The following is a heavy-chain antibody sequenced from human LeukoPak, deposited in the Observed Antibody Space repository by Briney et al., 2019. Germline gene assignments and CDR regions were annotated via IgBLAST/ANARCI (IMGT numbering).Heavy chain of an antibody. J-gene: IGHJ4*02. D-gene: IGHD3-22*01. CDR2: ISYDGSNK. V-gene: IGHV3-30*03. CDR3: ARREEYYYDSSGYYPDY. CDR1: GFTFSSYG. Sequence: PGGSLRLSCAASGFTFSSYGMHWVRQAPGKGLEWVAVISYDGSNKYYADSVKGRFTISRDNSKNTLYLQMNSLRAEDTAVYYCARREEYYYDSSGYYPDYWGQGTLVTVSS.